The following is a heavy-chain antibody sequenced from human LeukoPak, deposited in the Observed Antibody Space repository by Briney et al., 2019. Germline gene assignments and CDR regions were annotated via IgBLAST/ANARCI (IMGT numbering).Heavy chain of an antibody. CDR1: GFSFNYYW. Sequence: GGPLRLSCAASGFSFNYYWMSWVRQAPGKGLEWVANIKQGGSERYYVDSVKGRFTISRDNAKNSLYLQMNSLRAEDTAVYYCARDTWGSGAFDIWGQGTMVTVSS. CDR2: IKQGGSER. V-gene: IGHV3-7*01. D-gene: IGHD3-16*01. CDR3: ARDTWGSGAFDI. J-gene: IGHJ3*02.